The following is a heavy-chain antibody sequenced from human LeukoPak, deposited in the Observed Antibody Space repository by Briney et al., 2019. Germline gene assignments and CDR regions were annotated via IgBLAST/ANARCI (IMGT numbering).Heavy chain of an antibody. J-gene: IGHJ3*02. Sequence: PSETLSLTCAVSGYSISSGYYWGWIRQPPGKGLEWIGSIYHSGSTYYNPSLKSRVTISVDTSKNQFSLKLSSVTAADTAVYYSASVIAAAGYDAFDIWGQGTMVTVSS. CDR1: GYSISSGYY. V-gene: IGHV4-38-2*01. CDR3: ASVIAAAGYDAFDI. D-gene: IGHD6-13*01. CDR2: IYHSGST.